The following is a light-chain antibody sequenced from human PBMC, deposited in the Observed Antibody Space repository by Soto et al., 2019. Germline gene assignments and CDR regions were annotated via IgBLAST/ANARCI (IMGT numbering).Light chain of an antibody. J-gene: IGKJ1*01. Sequence: DIQMTQSPSTLSASVGDRVTITCRASQSISSWLAWYHRKPGKAPKLLIYNASSLESGVPSRFSGSGSGTEFTLTISSLQPDDLATYYCQHYNSYPWTFGQGTKVEIK. CDR1: QSISSW. V-gene: IGKV1-5*03. CDR2: NAS. CDR3: QHYNSYPWT.